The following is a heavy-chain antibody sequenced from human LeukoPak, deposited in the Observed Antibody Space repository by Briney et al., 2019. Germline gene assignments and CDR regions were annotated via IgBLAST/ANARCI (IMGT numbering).Heavy chain of an antibody. CDR1: GFTFTNYP. J-gene: IGHJ4*02. V-gene: IGHV3-23*01. CDR2: ISVSEVT. D-gene: IGHD6-19*01. CDR3: AIDLGKVAVAGVNFDY. Sequence: PGGSLRLSCAASGFTFTNYPMNWVRQAPGKGLEWISTISVSEVTHYTDSVRGRFTISRDNSKNKVFLQMNSLRAEDTAVYYCAIDLGKVAVAGVNFDYWGQGTLVTVSS.